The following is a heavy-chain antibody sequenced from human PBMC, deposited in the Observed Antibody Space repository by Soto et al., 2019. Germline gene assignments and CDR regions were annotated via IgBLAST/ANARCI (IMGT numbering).Heavy chain of an antibody. CDR2: INPKSGGT. D-gene: IGHD2-2*01. Sequence: GASVKVSCKASGYTFTGYYMHWVRQAPGQGLEWMGWINPKSGGTDYAQKFQGRVTMTRDTSSSSAYMELSSLRSDDTAVYYCARSIVVVPAHYYGMDVWGQGTTVTVSS. V-gene: IGHV1-2*02. CDR1: GYTFTGYY. J-gene: IGHJ6*02. CDR3: ARSIVVVPAHYYGMDV.